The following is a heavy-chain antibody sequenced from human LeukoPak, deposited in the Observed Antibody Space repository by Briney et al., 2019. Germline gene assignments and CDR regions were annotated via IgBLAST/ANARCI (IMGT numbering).Heavy chain of an antibody. V-gene: IGHV1-2*02. CDR1: GYTFTEYY. J-gene: IGHJ5*02. Sequence: ASVKVSCKASGYTFTEYYMHWVRQAPGQGLEWMGWINPNSGGANYAENFQGRVTMTRDTSISTAYMELSSLRYDDAAVYYCARDSSKAQWMIVVSQGWFDPWGQGTLVTVSS. CDR2: INPNSGGA. CDR3: ARDSSKAQWMIVVSQGWFDP. D-gene: IGHD3-22*01.